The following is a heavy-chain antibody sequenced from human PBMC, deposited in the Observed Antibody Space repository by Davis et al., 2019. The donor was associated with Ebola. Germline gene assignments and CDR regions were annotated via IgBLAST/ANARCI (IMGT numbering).Heavy chain of an antibody. D-gene: IGHD3/OR15-3a*01. V-gene: IGHV3-7*03. J-gene: IGHJ6*03. CDR2: IKSDESEK. CDR3: ASGDGRGRSYDMDV. CDR1: GFTISSYW. Sequence: GGSLRLSCAASGFTISSYWMSWVRQAPGKGPEWVANIKSDESEKYYVDSVKGRFTISRDNAKNSLFLEMNSLRAEDTAFYYCASGDGRGRSYDMDVWGQGTTVTVSS.